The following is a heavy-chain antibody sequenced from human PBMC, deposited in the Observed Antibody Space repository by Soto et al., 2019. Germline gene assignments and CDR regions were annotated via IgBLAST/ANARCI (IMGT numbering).Heavy chain of an antibody. J-gene: IGHJ6*02. Sequence: GASVKVSCKASGHTFTGYYMHWVRQAPGQGLEWMGWINPNSGGTNYAQKFQGRVTMTRDTSISTAYMELSRLRSDDTAVYYCARDTVEGYDFWSGYPTYYYYGMDVWGQGTTVTVSS. D-gene: IGHD3-3*01. CDR1: GHTFTGYY. CDR3: ARDTVEGYDFWSGYPTYYYYGMDV. CDR2: INPNSGGT. V-gene: IGHV1-2*02.